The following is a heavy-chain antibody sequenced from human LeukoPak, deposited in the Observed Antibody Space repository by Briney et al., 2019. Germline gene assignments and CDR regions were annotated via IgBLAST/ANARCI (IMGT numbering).Heavy chain of an antibody. J-gene: IGHJ4*02. V-gene: IGHV3-7*01. CDR1: GFTFSSYW. CDR2: IKQDGSEK. CDR3: ARVSYGDYDFDY. Sequence: VGSLILSFAASGFTFSSYWMSWVRQAPGKGLEWMANIKQDGSEKYYVDSVKGRFTISRDNAKNSLYLQMNSLRAEDTAVYYCARVSYGDYDFDYWGQGTLVTVSS. D-gene: IGHD4-17*01.